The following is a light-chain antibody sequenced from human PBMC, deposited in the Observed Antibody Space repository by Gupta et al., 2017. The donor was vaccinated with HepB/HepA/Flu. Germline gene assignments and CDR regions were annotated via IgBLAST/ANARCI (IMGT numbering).Light chain of an antibody. V-gene: IGLV4-69*01. CDR2: LNGDGSH. CDR3: QTWGTGIQV. Sequence: QLVLTQSPSASASLGASVKLTCTLSSGHSDYAIAWHQQQPQRGPRYLMKLNGDGSHNKGDGIPSRFSGSSSGAERYLTISSLQSEDEADYYCQTWGTGIQVFGGGTKLTVL. J-gene: IGLJ2*01. CDR1: SGHSDYA.